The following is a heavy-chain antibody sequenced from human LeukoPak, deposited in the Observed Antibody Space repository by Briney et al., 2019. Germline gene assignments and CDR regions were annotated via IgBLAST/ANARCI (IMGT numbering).Heavy chain of an antibody. J-gene: IGHJ4*02. CDR3: AKDGTSYYYIYY. V-gene: IGHV3-23*01. CDR1: GFTFTSYG. D-gene: IGHD2/OR15-2a*01. Sequence: GGSLRLSCAASGFTFTSYGMSWVRQAPGKGLEWVSGISGSGGGTYYADSVKGRFTISRDNSKNTLYLQMNSLRGDDTAVYYCAKDGTSYYYIYYWGQGTLVTVSS. CDR2: ISGSGGGT.